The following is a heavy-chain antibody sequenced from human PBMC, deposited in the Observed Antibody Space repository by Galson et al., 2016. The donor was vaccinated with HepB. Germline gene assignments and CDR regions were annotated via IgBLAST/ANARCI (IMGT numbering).Heavy chain of an antibody. CDR2: ITGDRANA. V-gene: IGHV3-43*01. Sequence: SLRLSCAASGFTFGTYTMHWIRQAPGEGLQWVSLITGDRANAYYADSVKGRFTISRDNRKNSLSLQMNSLRTEDTALYYCAKDHGGYSGFDYWGQGTLVTVSS. CDR1: GFTFGTYT. CDR3: AKDHGGYSGFDY. D-gene: IGHD4-23*01. J-gene: IGHJ4*02.